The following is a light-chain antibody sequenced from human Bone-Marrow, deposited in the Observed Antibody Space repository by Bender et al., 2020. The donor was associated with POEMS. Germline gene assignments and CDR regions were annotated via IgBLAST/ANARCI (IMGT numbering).Light chain of an antibody. CDR2: SSH. CDR3: AVWDDSLNGWV. Sequence: TISCSGGSSNIGAHAVNWYQHLPGTAPKLLIYSSHRRPSEVPDRFSGSRSGTSASLAISGLQSEDEVDYYCAVWDDSLNGWVFGGGTKLTVL. CDR1: SSNIGAHA. V-gene: IGLV1-44*01. J-gene: IGLJ3*02.